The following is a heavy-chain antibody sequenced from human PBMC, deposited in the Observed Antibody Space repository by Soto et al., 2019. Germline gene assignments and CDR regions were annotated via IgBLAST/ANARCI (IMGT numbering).Heavy chain of an antibody. D-gene: IGHD3-22*01. V-gene: IGHV3-30*18. CDR3: SKAMIGSYDSDAFDV. Sequence: GGSLRLSCAASGFSFSRYGIHWVRQAPGKGLEWVAVISYDESTTFYADSVKGRFTISRDNSKNTLFLQMNSLRPEDTAVYYCSKAMIGSYDSDAFDVWGQGTMVTVS. CDR1: GFSFSRYG. CDR2: ISYDESTT. J-gene: IGHJ3*01.